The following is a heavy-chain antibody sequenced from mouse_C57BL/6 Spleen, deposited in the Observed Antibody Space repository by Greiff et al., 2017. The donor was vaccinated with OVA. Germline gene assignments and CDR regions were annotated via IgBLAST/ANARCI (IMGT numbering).Heavy chain of an antibody. D-gene: IGHD1-1*01. CDR1: GYTFTDYN. V-gene: IGHV1-22*01. CDR2: INPNNGGT. J-gene: IGHJ2*01. CDR3: ARSFITTPYFDY. Sequence: VQLQQSGPELVKPGASVQMSCKASGYTFTDYNMHWVKQSHGKSLEWIGYINPNNGGTSYNQKFKGKATLTVNKSSSTAYMELRSLTSEDSAVYYCARSFITTPYFDYWGQGTTLTVSS.